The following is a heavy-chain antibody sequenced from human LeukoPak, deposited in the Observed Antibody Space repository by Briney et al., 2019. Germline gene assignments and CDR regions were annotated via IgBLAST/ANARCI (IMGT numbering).Heavy chain of an antibody. Sequence: PSETLSLTCAVYGGSFSGYYWSWIRQPPGKGLEWIGEINHSGSTNYNPSLKSRVTISVDTSKNQFSLKLSSVTAADTAVYYCASGDIVVVPAAIHLSSPFVYWGQGTLVTVSS. D-gene: IGHD2-2*02. CDR2: INHSGST. V-gene: IGHV4-34*01. J-gene: IGHJ4*02. CDR3: ASGDIVVVPAAIHLSSPFVY. CDR1: GGSFSGYY.